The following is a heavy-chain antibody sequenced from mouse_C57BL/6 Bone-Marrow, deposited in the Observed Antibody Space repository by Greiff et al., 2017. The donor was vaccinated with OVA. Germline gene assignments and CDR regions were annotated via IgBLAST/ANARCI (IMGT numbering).Heavy chain of an antibody. V-gene: IGHV1-64*01. CDR1: GYTFTSYW. J-gene: IGHJ3*01. Sequence: QVQLQQPGAELVKPGASVKLSCKASGYTFTSYWMHWVKQRPGQGLEWIGMIHPNSGSTNYNEKFKSKATLTVDKSSSTAYMQLSSLTSEDSAVYYCARPSYGSSLFAYWGQGTLVTVSA. D-gene: IGHD1-1*01. CDR3: ARPSYGSSLFAY. CDR2: IHPNSGST.